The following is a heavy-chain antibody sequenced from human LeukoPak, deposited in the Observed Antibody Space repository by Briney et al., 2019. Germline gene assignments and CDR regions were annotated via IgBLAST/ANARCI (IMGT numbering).Heavy chain of an antibody. J-gene: IGHJ6*04. V-gene: IGHV3-48*03. D-gene: IGHD3-10*02. CDR1: GFTFSSYE. CDR2: ISSSGSTI. Sequence: GGSLRLSCAASGFTFSSYEMNWVRQAPGKGLEWVSYISSSGSTIYYADSVKGRFTISRDNAKNSLYLQMNSLRADDTAVYYCAELGITMIGCVWGKGTTVTISS. CDR3: AELGITMIGCV.